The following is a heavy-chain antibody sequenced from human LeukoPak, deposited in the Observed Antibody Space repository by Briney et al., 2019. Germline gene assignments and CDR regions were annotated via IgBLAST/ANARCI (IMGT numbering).Heavy chain of an antibody. CDR1: GRSISGYY. CDR3: ARHIPSPVTAMVPTRVDYFDY. J-gene: IGHJ4*02. V-gene: IGHV4-59*08. D-gene: IGHD5-18*01. Sequence: KLSETLSLTCTVSGRSISGYYWSWIRQPPGKGLEWIGYIYSSGSTDYNPSLKSRVTISVDTSKNQFSLKLSSATAADTAVYYCARHIPSPVTAMVPTRVDYFDYWGQGILVTVSS. CDR2: IYSSGST.